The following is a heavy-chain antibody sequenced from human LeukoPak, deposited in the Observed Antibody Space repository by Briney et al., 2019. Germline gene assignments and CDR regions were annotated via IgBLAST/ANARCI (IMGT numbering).Heavy chain of an antibody. Sequence: GGSLRLSCAASGFTFSSYWMSWVRQAPGKGLEWVANIKQDGSEKYYVDSVKGRFTISRDNAKNSLYLQMNNLRAEDTAIYYCATDSYVSGSYYRLFYWGQGTLVTVSS. CDR2: IKQDGSEK. V-gene: IGHV3-7*01. CDR1: GFTFSSYW. CDR3: ATDSYVSGSYYRLFY. D-gene: IGHD3-10*01. J-gene: IGHJ4*02.